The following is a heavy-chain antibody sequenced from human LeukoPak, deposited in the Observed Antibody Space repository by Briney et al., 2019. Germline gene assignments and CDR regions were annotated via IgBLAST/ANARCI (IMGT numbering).Heavy chain of an antibody. CDR2: INHSGST. CDR1: GGSFSGYY. J-gene: IGHJ4*02. V-gene: IGHV4-34*01. D-gene: IGHD6-13*01. CDR3: ARGPRSSSRYLNY. Sequence: PSETLSLTCAVYGGSFSGYYWSWIRQPPGKGLEWIGEINHSGSTNYNPSLKSRVTISVDTSKNQFSLKLSSVTAADTAVYYCARGPRSSSRYLNYWGQGTLVTVSS.